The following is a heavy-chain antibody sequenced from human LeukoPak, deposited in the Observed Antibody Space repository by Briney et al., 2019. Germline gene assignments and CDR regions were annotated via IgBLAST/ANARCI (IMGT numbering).Heavy chain of an antibody. Sequence: SGGSLRLSCAASGFTFSSYWMSWVRQAPGKGQEWVANIKQDGSEKYYVDSVKGRFTISRDNAKNSLYLQMNSLRAEDTAVYYCARAGLTYYDFWSGYPYYMDVWGKGTTVTVSS. CDR1: GFTFSSYW. V-gene: IGHV3-7*01. D-gene: IGHD3-3*01. CDR2: IKQDGSEK. J-gene: IGHJ6*03. CDR3: ARAGLTYYDFWSGYPYYMDV.